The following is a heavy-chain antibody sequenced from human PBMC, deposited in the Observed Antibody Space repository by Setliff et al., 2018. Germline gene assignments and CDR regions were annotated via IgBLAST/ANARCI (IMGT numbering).Heavy chain of an antibody. CDR3: ARERMYYNFWSGYSDY. D-gene: IGHD3-3*01. Sequence: PSETLSLTCTVPGGSISSSSSYWCWIRQPPGKGLEWIGSIYYSGSTYSNPSLKSRVTISVDTSKNQFSLKLSSVTAADTAVYYCARERMYYNFWSGYSDYWGQGTLVTVSS. V-gene: IGHV4-39*07. J-gene: IGHJ4*02. CDR1: GGSISSSSSY. CDR2: IYYSGST.